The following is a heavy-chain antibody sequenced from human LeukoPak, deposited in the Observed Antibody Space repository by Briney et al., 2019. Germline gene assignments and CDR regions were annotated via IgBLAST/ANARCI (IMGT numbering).Heavy chain of an antibody. CDR1: GFALSSYW. J-gene: IGHJ4*02. D-gene: IGHD2-2*02. CDR3: ATRDYTSSKY. CDR2: INSDGSTI. Sequence: PGGSLRLSCAASGFALSSYWMHWVRQAPGKGLVWVSDINSDGSTIRYADSVQGRFTISRDNAKNTLYLQMNSLGADDTAVYYCATRDYTSSKYWGQGTLVTVAS. V-gene: IGHV3-74*01.